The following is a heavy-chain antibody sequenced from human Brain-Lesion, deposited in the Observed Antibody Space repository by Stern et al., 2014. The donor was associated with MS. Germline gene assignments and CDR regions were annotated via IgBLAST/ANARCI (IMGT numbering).Heavy chain of an antibody. D-gene: IGHD5-18*01. J-gene: IGHJ4*02. CDR3: ARHQLGYGYAYLRY. V-gene: IGHV4-39*01. Sequence: QVQLMQSGPGLVKPSDTLSLTCSVSGDSLSSSTFYWGWIRQPPGKGPEWIGSVYYSGNTYYHPSLKSRVPISVDTSKNQSSLRLTSVTAADTAVYYCARHQLGYGYAYLRYWGQGTLVTVSS. CDR2: VYYSGNT. CDR1: GDSLSSSTFY.